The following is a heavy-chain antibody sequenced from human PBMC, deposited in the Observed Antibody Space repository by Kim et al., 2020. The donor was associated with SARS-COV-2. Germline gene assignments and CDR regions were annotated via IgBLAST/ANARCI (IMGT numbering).Heavy chain of an antibody. V-gene: IGHV3-53*01. CDR2: IFSDGST. J-gene: IGHJ4*02. D-gene: IGHD6-19*01. Sequence: GGSLRLSCAASGFTVSSSYMSWVRQVPGKGLEWVSNIFSDGSTYYADSVKGRFTISRDISKNTLYIQMNSLRAEDTAVYHCARESAVAGLIDYWGQGTLVTVSS. CDR3: ARESAVAGLIDY. CDR1: GFTVSSSY.